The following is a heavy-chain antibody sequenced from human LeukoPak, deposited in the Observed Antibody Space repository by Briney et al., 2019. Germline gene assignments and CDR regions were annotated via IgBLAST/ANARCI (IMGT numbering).Heavy chain of an antibody. J-gene: IGHJ6*03. V-gene: IGHV3-23*01. D-gene: IGHD2-8*02. Sequence: GGSLRLSCAASGFTYSIYSMSWIRQAPGKGLEWVSAISGSGGSTYYADSVKGRFTISRDNSKNTLYLQMNSLRAEDTAEYYCAKDLLASLYYMDVWGKGTTVTVSS. CDR1: GFTYSIYS. CDR3: AKDLLASLYYMDV. CDR2: ISGSGGST.